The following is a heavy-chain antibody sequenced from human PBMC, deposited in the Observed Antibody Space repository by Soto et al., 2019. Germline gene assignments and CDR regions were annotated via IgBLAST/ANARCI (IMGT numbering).Heavy chain of an antibody. Sequence: QVQLQQSGPGLVKPSQTLSLTCAISGDSVSSNSAALNWIRQSPSRGLEWLGRTYYRSKWYNDYAVSVKSRITINPDTSKNQFSLQLNSVTPEDTAVYYCARGRRNCSGGSCYYSDAFDIWGQGTMVTVSS. J-gene: IGHJ3*02. CDR2: TYYRSKWYN. D-gene: IGHD2-15*01. CDR3: ARGRRNCSGGSCYYSDAFDI. V-gene: IGHV6-1*01. CDR1: GDSVSSNSAA.